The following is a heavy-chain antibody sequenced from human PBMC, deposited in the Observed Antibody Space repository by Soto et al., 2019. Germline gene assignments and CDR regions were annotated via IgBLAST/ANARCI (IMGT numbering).Heavy chain of an antibody. V-gene: IGHV4-59*01. CDR3: ASHSGYSYGYPNWFDP. CDR1: GGSISSYY. D-gene: IGHD5-18*01. CDR2: IYYSGST. J-gene: IGHJ5*02. Sequence: QVQLQESGPGLVKPSETLSLTCTVSGGSISSYYWSWIRQPPGKGLEWIGYIYYSGSTNYNPSLKSRVTISVDTSKNQFSLKLSSVTAADTAVYYCASHSGYSYGYPNWFDPWGQGTLVTVSS.